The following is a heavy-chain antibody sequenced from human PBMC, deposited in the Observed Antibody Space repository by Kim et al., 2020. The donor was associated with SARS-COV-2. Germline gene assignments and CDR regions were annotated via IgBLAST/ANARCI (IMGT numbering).Heavy chain of an antibody. D-gene: IGHD5-12*01. Sequence: YGQKFQGRVTVTRDTSTSTVYIELSSLRSEDTAVYYCARGGDSGYDNFDYWGQGTLVTVSS. CDR3: ARGGDSGYDNFDY. V-gene: IGHV1-46*01. J-gene: IGHJ4*02.